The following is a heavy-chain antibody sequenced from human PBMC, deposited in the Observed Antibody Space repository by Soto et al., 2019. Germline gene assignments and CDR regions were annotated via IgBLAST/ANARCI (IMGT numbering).Heavy chain of an antibody. D-gene: IGHD1-1*01. J-gene: IGHJ6*02. V-gene: IGHV4-34*01. CDR2: IHPSGSP. CDR3: ARGRDAYKLGNV. CDR1: GGSLSDYY. Sequence: QVQLQQWGAGLLKPSETLSLTCAVYGGSLSDYYWSWIRQSPGKGLEWIGEIHPSGSPHYSPSLNSRVTMSVDTSKNQVSLRLTSVTAADTAVYYCARGRDAYKLGNVWGPGTTVTVSS.